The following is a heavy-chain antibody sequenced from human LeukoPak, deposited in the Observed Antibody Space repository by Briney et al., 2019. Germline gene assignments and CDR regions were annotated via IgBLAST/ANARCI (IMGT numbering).Heavy chain of an antibody. CDR3: ARDNRVPAAMPGSWFDP. Sequence: PGGSLRLSCAASGFTFSSYAMHWVRQAPGKGLEWVAVISYDGSNKYYADSVKGRFTISRDNSKNTLYLQMNSLRAEDTAVYYCARDNRVPAAMPGSWFDPWGQGTLVTVSS. V-gene: IGHV3-30-3*01. CDR1: GFTFSSYA. CDR2: ISYDGSNK. J-gene: IGHJ5*02. D-gene: IGHD2-2*01.